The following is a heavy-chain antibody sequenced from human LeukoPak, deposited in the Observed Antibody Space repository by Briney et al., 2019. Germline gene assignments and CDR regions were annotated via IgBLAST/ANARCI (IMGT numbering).Heavy chain of an antibody. CDR3: GRVLGYINSGNPPSTLYP. D-gene: IGHD4-23*01. CDR2: IYYSGST. J-gene: IGHJ5*02. Sequence: SQTLSLTCTVSGGSTTSPGYFWSWIRQHPGKGLEWIGYIYYSGSTYYNPSLKSRLTISLDTSKNQLSLKLSSVTAADTAIYFVGRVLGYINSGNPPSTLYPRGQGTPVTASP. V-gene: IGHV4-31*03. CDR1: GGSTTSPGYF.